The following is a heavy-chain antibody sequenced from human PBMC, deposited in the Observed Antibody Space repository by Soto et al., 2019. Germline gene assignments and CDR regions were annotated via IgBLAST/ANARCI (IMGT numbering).Heavy chain of an antibody. V-gene: IGHV1-18*01. Sequence: QVQLVQSGAEVKKPGTSVKVSCKASGYTFTSNGISWVRQAPGQGLEWMGWISTYNGNTNYAQKLQGRVTMTRDTSMSVAYMELRDLRADDTAVYYCARDGYGDYGYWGQGSLVTVSS. CDR2: ISTYNGNT. J-gene: IGHJ4*02. D-gene: IGHD4-17*01. CDR3: ARDGYGDYGY. CDR1: GYTFTSNG.